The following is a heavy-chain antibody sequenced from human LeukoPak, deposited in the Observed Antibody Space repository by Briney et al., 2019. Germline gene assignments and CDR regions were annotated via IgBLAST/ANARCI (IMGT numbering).Heavy chain of an antibody. CDR2: IKHSGST. D-gene: IGHD4-23*01. CDR1: GFTFSSYD. J-gene: IGHJ6*03. V-gene: IGHV4-34*01. Sequence: GSLRLSCAASGFTFSSYDMTWVRQAPGKGLEWIGEIKHSGSTNYNPSLKSRVTISVDTSKNQFSLKLSSVTAADTAVYYCARGRRSTTVVTLGRYYYYMDVWGKGTTVTVSS. CDR3: ARGRRSTTVVTLGRYYYYMDV.